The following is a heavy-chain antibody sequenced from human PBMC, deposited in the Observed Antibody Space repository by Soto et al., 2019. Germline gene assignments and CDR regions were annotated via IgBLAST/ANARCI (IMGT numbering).Heavy chain of an antibody. J-gene: IGHJ4*02. Sequence: AAKVSCKASGYTFTSYGISWVRQALGQGLEWMGGIIPIFGTANYAQKFQGRVTITADKSTSTAYMELSSLRSEDTAVYYCAVAQDCGGDCPDGYWGQGTLVTVSS. CDR1: GYTFTSYG. D-gene: IGHD2-21*02. V-gene: IGHV1-69*06. CDR2: IIPIFGTA. CDR3: AVAQDCGGDCPDGY.